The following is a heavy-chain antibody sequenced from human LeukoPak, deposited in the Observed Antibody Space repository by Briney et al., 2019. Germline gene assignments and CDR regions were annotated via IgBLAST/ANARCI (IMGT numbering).Heavy chain of an antibody. V-gene: IGHV3-23*01. CDR1: GFIFSSYA. CDR3: AKGPKSFDY. Sequence: GGSLRLSCAASGFIFSSYAMTWVRQAPGKGLEWVSAISRSGNSTFYADSVKGRFTISRDNSKNTLYLQMNSLRAEDTAVYYCAKGPKSFDYWGQGTLVTVSS. CDR2: ISRSGNST. J-gene: IGHJ4*02.